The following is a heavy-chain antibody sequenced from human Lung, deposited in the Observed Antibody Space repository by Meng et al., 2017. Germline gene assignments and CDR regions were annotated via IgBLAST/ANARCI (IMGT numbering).Heavy chain of an antibody. D-gene: IGHD6-13*01. Sequence: VQLVPSGADAQKPGASMKVSCKASGYIFTNYEISWVRQAPGQGLEWMGWISVKNGEAKYPQNFQGRVTMTTDTTTSTAYMELRSLTSDDTAVYYCARYVPNGSFWYFDFWGRGTLVTVSS. CDR2: ISVKNGEA. CDR1: GYIFTNYE. V-gene: IGHV1-18*01. CDR3: ARYVPNGSFWYFDF. J-gene: IGHJ2*01.